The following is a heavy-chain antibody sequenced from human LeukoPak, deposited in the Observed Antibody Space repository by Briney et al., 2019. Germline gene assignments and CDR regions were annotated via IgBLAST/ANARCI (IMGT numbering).Heavy chain of an antibody. CDR1: GGSISSSSYY. D-gene: IGHD3-22*01. V-gene: IGHV4-39*07. Sequence: PSETLSLTCTVSGGSISSSSYYWGWIRQPPGKGLEWIGSIYYSESTYYNPSLKIRVTISVDTSKNQFSLRLSSVTDADTAVYYCARGAYDSSGYYRGYYYYYYYMDVWGKGTTVTVSS. CDR3: ARGAYDSSGYYRGYYYYYYYMDV. CDR2: IYYSEST. J-gene: IGHJ6*03.